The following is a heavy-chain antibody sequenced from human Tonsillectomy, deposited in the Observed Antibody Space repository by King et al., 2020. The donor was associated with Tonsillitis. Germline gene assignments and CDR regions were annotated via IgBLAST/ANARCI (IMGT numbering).Heavy chain of an antibody. Sequence: QLQESGPGLVKPSETLSLTCTVSGGSISSRSYYWGWIRQPPGKGLEWIGNIYFSGSTYYNPSLKSRVTMSVVTSKNQFSLKLSSVTAADTAVYYCARCSPPGRGVTLFDFWGQGTLVTVSS. V-gene: IGHV4-39*01. CDR1: GGSISSRSYY. J-gene: IGHJ4*02. CDR3: ARCSPPGRGVTLFDF. CDR2: IYFSGST. D-gene: IGHD3-10*01.